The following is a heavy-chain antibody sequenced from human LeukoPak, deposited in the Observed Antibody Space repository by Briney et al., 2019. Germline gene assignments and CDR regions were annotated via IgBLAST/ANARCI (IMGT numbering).Heavy chain of an antibody. CDR3: AKDLGSGLPPDGFDI. J-gene: IGHJ3*02. V-gene: IGHV3-21*01. Sequence: GSLRLSCAASGFTFSSYSMNWVCQVPGKGLEWVSSISSSSSYIYYADSVKAQFMISRDNAKNSLYLQMNSLRPDDTAVYYCAKDLGSGLPPDGFDIWGHGRLASVSS. D-gene: IGHD3-16*01. CDR2: ISSSSSYI. CDR1: GFTFSSYS.